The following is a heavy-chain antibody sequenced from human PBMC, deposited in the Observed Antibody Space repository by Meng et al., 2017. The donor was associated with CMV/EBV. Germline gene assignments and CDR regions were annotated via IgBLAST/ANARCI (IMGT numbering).Heavy chain of an antibody. CDR3: ARTPSYSGSQRPFDY. CDR2: INPNSGGT. V-gene: IGHV1-2*02. Sequence: QGQLVQSEAEVKKPGDSVKVSCKASGYTFTGYYKHWVRQAPGQGLEWMGWINPNSGGTNYAQKFQGRVTMTRDTSISTAYMELSRLRSDDTAVYYCARTPSYSGSQRPFDYWGQGTLVTVSS. CDR1: GYTFTGYY. D-gene: IGHD1-26*01. J-gene: IGHJ4*02.